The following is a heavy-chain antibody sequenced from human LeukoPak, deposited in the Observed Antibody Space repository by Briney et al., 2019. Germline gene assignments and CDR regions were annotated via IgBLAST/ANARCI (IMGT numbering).Heavy chain of an antibody. CDR1: GYRFTSYW. Sequence: LGESLKISCKGSGYRFTSYWIGWVRQMPGKGLEWMGIVYPADSRAGYSPSFQGQVTISVDKSINTAYLQWTSLKASDTAIYYCARNDWLPDYWGQGTLVTVSS. V-gene: IGHV5-51*01. CDR3: ARNDWLPDY. J-gene: IGHJ4*02. CDR2: VYPADSRA. D-gene: IGHD3-9*01.